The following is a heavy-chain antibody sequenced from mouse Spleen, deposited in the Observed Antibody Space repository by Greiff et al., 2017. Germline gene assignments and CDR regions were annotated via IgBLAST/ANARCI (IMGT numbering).Heavy chain of an antibody. CDR3: ARDHYYGSSYVAY. J-gene: IGHJ3*01. CDR1: GYSITSGYY. V-gene: IGHV3-6*01. D-gene: IGHD1-1*01. CDR2: ISYDGSN. Sequence: VQLQQSGPGLVKPSQSLSLTCSVTGYSITSGYYWNWIRQFPGNKLEWMGYISYDGSNNYNPSLKNRISITRDTSKNQFFLKLNSVTTEDTATYYCARDHYYGSSYVAYWGQGTLVTVSA.